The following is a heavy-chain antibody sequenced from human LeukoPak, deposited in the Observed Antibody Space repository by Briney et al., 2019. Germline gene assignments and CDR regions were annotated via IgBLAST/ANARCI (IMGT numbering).Heavy chain of an antibody. Sequence: PSATLSLTCAVSGYSITSGYYWSWIRQPPGKGLEWIGYIYHSGSTYYNPSLKSRVTISVDRSKNQFSLKLSSVTAADTAVYYCARDSISGWYYFDYWGQGTLVTVSS. CDR2: IYHSGST. V-gene: IGHV4-38-2*02. D-gene: IGHD6-19*01. J-gene: IGHJ4*02. CDR1: GYSITSGYY. CDR3: ARDSISGWYYFDY.